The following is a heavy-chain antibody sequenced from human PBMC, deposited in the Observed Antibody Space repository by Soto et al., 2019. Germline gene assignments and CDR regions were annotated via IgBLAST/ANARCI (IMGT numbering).Heavy chain of an antibody. Sequence: GGSLRLSCAASGFTFSNYWMHWVRQVPGKGLVWVSRINSDGRTRDYTDSVKGRFTISRDNAKSTLHLQMNSLRAEDTAVYFCVRGYSGTSRIDFWGQGALVTVSS. D-gene: IGHD1-26*01. CDR2: INSDGRTR. V-gene: IGHV3-74*01. J-gene: IGHJ4*02. CDR3: VRGYSGTSRIDF. CDR1: GFTFSNYW.